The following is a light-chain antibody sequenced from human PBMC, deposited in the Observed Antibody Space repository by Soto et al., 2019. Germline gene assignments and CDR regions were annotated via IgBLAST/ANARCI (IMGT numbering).Light chain of an antibody. Sequence: EIVLTQSPATLSLSPGERATLSCRASQSVSSSYLAWYQQKPGQAPRLLIYGASSRATGIPDRFSGSGSGTEFTLIISSLQSEDVALYYCRQYSNWPPAITFGQGTRLEIK. V-gene: IGKV3-20*01. J-gene: IGKJ5*01. CDR1: QSVSSSY. CDR3: RQYSNWPPAIT. CDR2: GAS.